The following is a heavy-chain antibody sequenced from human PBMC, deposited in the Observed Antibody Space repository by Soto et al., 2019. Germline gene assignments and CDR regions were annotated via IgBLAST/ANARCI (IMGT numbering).Heavy chain of an antibody. Sequence: EVQLVESGGGLVQPGGSLRLSCAASGFTVSSNYMSWVRQAPGKGLEWVSVIYSGGSTYYADSVKGRFTISRHNSKNTLYLRMNSLRAEDTAVYYCARSASAMYDYWGLGTLVTVSS. CDR2: IYSGGST. J-gene: IGHJ4*02. D-gene: IGHD2-2*01. CDR3: ARSASAMYDY. V-gene: IGHV3-53*04. CDR1: GFTVSSNY.